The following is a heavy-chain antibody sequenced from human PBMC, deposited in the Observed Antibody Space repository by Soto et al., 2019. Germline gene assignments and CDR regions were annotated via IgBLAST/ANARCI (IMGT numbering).Heavy chain of an antibody. J-gene: IGHJ5*02. CDR1: GGSFSGYY. CDR3: ATTSGGNWFDP. D-gene: IGHD1-26*01. V-gene: IGHV4-34*01. Sequence: SETLSLTCAVYGGSFSGYYWSWIRQPPGKGLEWIGEINHSGSTNYNPSLKSRVTISVDTSKNQFSLKLSSVTAADTAVYYCATTSGGNWFDPWGQGTLVTVSS. CDR2: INHSGST.